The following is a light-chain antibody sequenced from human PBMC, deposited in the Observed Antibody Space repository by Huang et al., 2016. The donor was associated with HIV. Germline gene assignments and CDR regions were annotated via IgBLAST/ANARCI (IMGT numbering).Light chain of an antibody. CDR3: QQSYSTPRN. CDR1: QIISSY. Sequence: DIQMPQSPSSRSASVGDRVTISCRASQIISSYLNCYQKKAGKAPKLLIYAASSLQSGVPSRISSSGSGADFTLTIGGLQPGDFATYYCQQSYSTPRNFGQGTKLEIK. CDR2: AAS. V-gene: IGKV1-39*01. J-gene: IGKJ2*01.